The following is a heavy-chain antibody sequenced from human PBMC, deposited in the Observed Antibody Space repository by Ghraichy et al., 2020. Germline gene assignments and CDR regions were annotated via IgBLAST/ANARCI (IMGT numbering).Heavy chain of an antibody. CDR3: AGDYFGPGTYFDYGMDV. Sequence: GGSLRLSCKFSGDTFSSYLMHWVRQAPGKGLLWVSVIYSEGSGISYADSVEGRFTISRDNAERTVYLQMNSLRVEETAVYYCAGDYFGPGTYFDYGMDVWGQGTTVIVSS. J-gene: IGHJ6*01. CDR2: IYSEGSGI. V-gene: IGHV3-74*01. D-gene: IGHD3-10*01. CDR1: GDTFSSYL.